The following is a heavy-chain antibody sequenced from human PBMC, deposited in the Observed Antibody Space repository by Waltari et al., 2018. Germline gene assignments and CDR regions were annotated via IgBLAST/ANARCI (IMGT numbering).Heavy chain of an antibody. D-gene: IGHD2-2*02. Sequence: QVQLQVSGPGLVKPSQTLSLTCAVSGVSINNGDNYWSWIRQPPGKGLECIGHIYSSGTTSYNPSLKSRVGMSIETSKNQFSLRLSSVTAADTAVYYCARLGLNIAIVPGTTPWKSEEFSYSYYMDVWTKGPRSPSH. V-gene: IGHV4-30-4*08. CDR1: GVSINNGDNY. CDR2: IYSSGTT. CDR3: ARLGLNIAIVPGTTPWKSEEFSYSYYMDV. J-gene: IGHJ6*03.